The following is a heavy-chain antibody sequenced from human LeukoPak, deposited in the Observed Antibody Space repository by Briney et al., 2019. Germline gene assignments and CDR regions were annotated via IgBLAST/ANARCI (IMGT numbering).Heavy chain of an antibody. CDR2: INPRDGTT. CDR3: ARGADQEFDF. CDR1: GHPFNNHF. Sequence: ASVKVSCKSSGHPFNNHFIHWMRQAPGQGLEWMGMINPRDGTTRTLQKFQGRVTMTRDTSTSTLYMGLSSLRSEDTATYFCARGADQEFDFWGQGTLVTVSS. J-gene: IGHJ4*02. V-gene: IGHV1-46*02.